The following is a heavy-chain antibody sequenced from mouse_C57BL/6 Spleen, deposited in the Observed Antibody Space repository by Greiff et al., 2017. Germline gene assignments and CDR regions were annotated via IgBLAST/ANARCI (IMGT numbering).Heavy chain of an antibody. Sequence: EVHLVESGPGLVKPSQSLSLTCSVTGYSITSGYYWNWIRQFPGNKLEWMGYISYDGSNNYNPSLKNRISITRDTSKNQFFLKLNSVTTEDTATYYCARDQNYYGSSYLYFDVWGTGTTVTVSS. CDR3: ARDQNYYGSSYLYFDV. CDR1: GYSITSGYY. V-gene: IGHV3-6*01. CDR2: ISYDGSN. J-gene: IGHJ1*03. D-gene: IGHD1-1*01.